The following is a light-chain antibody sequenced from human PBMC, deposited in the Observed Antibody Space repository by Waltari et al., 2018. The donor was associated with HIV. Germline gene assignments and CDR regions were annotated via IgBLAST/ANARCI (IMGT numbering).Light chain of an antibody. CDR2: SNT. CDR3: AAWDDSLNGPGVV. V-gene: IGLV1-44*01. Sequence: QSVLTQPPSASGTPGQRVTISCSGSSSNIGSNTVNWYQQLPGTAPKLLIYSNTRRPAGVPDRFSGSKSGPSASLAIGGLQSDDEADYYCAAWDDSLNGPGVVFGGGTKLTVL. CDR1: SSNIGSNT. J-gene: IGLJ2*01.